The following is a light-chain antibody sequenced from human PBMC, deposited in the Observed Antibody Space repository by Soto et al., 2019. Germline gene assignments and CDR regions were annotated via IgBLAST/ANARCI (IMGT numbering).Light chain of an antibody. J-gene: IGLJ2*01. V-gene: IGLV2-14*01. Sequence: QSALTQPASVSGSPGQSITISCSGTSSDVGSYDHVAWYQQFPGKTPKLMIYEVSNRPSGVSSRFSGSKSGNTASLTISGLQAEDEADYYCISYTTTSTVVFGGGTKVTVL. CDR2: EVS. CDR1: SSDVGSYDH. CDR3: ISYTTTSTVV.